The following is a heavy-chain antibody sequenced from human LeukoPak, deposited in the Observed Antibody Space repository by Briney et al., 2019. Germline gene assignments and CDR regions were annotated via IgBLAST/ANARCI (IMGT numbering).Heavy chain of an antibody. D-gene: IGHD3-22*01. V-gene: IGHV4-34*01. J-gene: IGHJ4*02. CDR3: ARGPSTYDSSGYYDDY. Sequence: KPSETLSLTCAVYGGSFSGYYWSWIRQPPGKGLEWIGEINHSGSTNYNPSLKSRVTISVDTSKNQFSLKLSPVTAADTAVYYCARGPSTYDSSGYYDDYWGQGTLVTVSS. CDR2: INHSGST. CDR1: GGSFSGYY.